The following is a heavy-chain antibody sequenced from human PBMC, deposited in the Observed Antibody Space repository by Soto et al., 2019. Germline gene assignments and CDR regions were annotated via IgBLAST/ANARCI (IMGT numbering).Heavy chain of an antibody. J-gene: IGHJ4*02. CDR2: ISYGGSNK. V-gene: IGHV3-30-3*01. CDR1: GFTFSSYA. Sequence: QVQLVESGGGVVQPGRSLRLSCAASGFTFSSYAMHWVRQAPGKGLEWVAVISYGGSNKYYADSVKGRFTISRDNSKNTLYLQMNSLRAEDTAVYYCARGGRFLEWLSSGYFDYWGQGTLVTVSS. D-gene: IGHD3-3*01. CDR3: ARGGRFLEWLSSGYFDY.